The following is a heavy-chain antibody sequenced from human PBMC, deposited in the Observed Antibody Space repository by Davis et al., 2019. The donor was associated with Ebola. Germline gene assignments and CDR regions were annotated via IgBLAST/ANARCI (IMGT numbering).Heavy chain of an antibody. CDR2: INTGSNYI. Sequence: GESLKISCAASGFTFSEYSLSWVRQAPGKGLEWVSSINTGSNYIFYGDSVKGRFTISRDNAKNSLYLQMNSLRAEDTAVYYCAREAYYYDSSGYHRGSFDYWGQGTLVTVSS. CDR1: GFTFSEYS. D-gene: IGHD3-22*01. V-gene: IGHV3-21*01. CDR3: AREAYYYDSSGYHRGSFDY. J-gene: IGHJ4*02.